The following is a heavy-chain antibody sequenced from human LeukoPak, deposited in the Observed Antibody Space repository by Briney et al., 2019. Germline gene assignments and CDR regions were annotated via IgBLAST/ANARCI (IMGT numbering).Heavy chain of an antibody. J-gene: IGHJ3*02. CDR3: ARDSPYSSSWQSDAFDI. Sequence: SSETLSLTCTVSGGSISGYFWSWIRQSPGKGLEWIGFFYYSGNTNYNPSLKSRVTMSADTSKNQFSLKLTSVTAADTAMYCCARDSPYSSSWQSDAFDIWGQGTMVTVSS. CDR1: GGSISGYF. V-gene: IGHV4-59*01. CDR2: FYYSGNT. D-gene: IGHD6-13*01.